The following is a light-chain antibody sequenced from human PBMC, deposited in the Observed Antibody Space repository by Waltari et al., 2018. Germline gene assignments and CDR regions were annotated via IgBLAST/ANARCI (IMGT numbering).Light chain of an antibody. CDR1: SNDIGDYNY. Sequence: QSALTQPASVSGSPGQSITISCTGTSNDIGDYNYVSWYQHQSGKAPKLMIYDVTERPSGVSNRFSGSKSGNTASLTISGLQADDEPDYYCTSFSTISTSLFGGGTKVTVL. J-gene: IGLJ3*02. CDR2: DVT. V-gene: IGLV2-14*03. CDR3: TSFSTISTSL.